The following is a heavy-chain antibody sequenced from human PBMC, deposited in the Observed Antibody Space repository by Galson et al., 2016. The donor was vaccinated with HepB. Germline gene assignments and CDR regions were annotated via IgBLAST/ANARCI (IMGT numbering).Heavy chain of an antibody. CDR2: TYYRNKWYY. V-gene: IGHV6-1*01. CDR1: GDSVSSNTAA. D-gene: IGHD1-26*01. CDR3: ARDPGWQYRYSGSYLGWFDP. J-gene: IGHJ5*02. Sequence: CAISGDSVSSNTAAWNWLRQSPSRGLEWLGRTYYRNKWYYDYDLSVESRITISADTSKNQFSLQLNSVTPEDTAVYYCARDPGWQYRYSGSYLGWFDPWGQGTLVTVSS.